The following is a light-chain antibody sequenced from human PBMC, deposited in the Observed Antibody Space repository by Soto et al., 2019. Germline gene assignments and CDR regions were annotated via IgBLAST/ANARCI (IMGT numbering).Light chain of an antibody. Sequence: QSVLTQPPSASGSPGQSVTISCTGTSSDVGGYNYVSWYQQYPGRAPKLMIYEVTKRPSGVPDRCSGSKSGNTASLTVSGLQAEDEADYYCSSYAASNNFYFVFGGGTKVTVL. CDR2: EVT. CDR1: SSDVGGYNY. CDR3: SSYAASNNFYFV. J-gene: IGLJ3*02. V-gene: IGLV2-8*01.